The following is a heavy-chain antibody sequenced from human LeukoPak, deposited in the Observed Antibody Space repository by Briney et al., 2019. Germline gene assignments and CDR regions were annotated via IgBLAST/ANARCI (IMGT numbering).Heavy chain of an antibody. V-gene: IGHV4-59*08. CDR2: IYYSGSA. Sequence: SETLSLTCTVSGGSISNYYWSWIRQTPGKGLEWIGYIYYSGSANYNPSLKSRVTMSRDTSKNQFSLKLSSVIAADTAVYYCARHVTESGSPLDYWGQGTLVTVSP. CDR3: ARHVTESGSPLDY. D-gene: IGHD3-3*01. CDR1: GGSISNYY. J-gene: IGHJ4*02.